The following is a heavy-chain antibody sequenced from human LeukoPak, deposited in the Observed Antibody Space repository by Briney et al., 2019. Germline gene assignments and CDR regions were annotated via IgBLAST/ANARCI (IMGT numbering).Heavy chain of an antibody. CDR1: GGSISSDDYY. V-gene: IGHV4-30-4*01. CDR2: IYYSGST. J-gene: IGHJ4*02. CDR3: ARAVSPYYYGSGSYYSPYYFDY. D-gene: IGHD3-10*01. Sequence: SETLSLTCTVSGGSISSDDYYWSWIRQPPGKGLEWNGYIYYSGSTYYNPSLKSRVTISVDTSKNQFSLKLSSVTAADTAVYYCARAVSPYYYGSGSYYSPYYFDYWGQGTLVTVSS.